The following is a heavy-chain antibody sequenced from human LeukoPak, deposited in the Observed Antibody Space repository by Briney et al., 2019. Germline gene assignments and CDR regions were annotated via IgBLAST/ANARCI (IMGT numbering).Heavy chain of an antibody. J-gene: IGHJ2*01. D-gene: IGHD3-22*01. V-gene: IGHV4-59*12. CDR2: IYYSGST. CDR1: GGSISSYY. Sequence: PSETLSLTCTVSGGSISSYYWSWIRQPPGKGLEWIGYIYYSGSTNYNPPLKSRVTISVGTSKSQFSLKLRSVTAADTAVYYCARDPDYYDSSGSSGYFDLWGRGTLVTVSS. CDR3: ARDPDYYDSSGSSGYFDL.